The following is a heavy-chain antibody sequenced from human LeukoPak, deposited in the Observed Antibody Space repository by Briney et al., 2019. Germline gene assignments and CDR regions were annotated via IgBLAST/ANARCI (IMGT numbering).Heavy chain of an antibody. D-gene: IGHD1-26*01. V-gene: IGHV3-23*01. CDR1: GFTFSSYA. J-gene: IGHJ6*03. CDR3: ARESGWELPYYYYYMDV. CDR2: ISGSGGST. Sequence: GGSLRLSCAASGFTFSSYAISWVRQVPGKGLEWVSAISGSGGSTYYADSVKGRFTISRDNSKNTLYLQMNSLRAEDTAVYYCARESGWELPYYYYYMDVWGKGTTVTVSS.